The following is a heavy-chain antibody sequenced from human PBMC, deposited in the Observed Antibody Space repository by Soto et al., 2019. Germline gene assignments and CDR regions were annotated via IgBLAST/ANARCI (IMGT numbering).Heavy chain of an antibody. D-gene: IGHD3-22*01. CDR1: GFSFSSYG. CDR3: ARSTLRYYSDTSGYHFDH. J-gene: IGHJ4*02. Sequence: PGESLKISCETFGFSFSSYGMHWVRQVPGKGLEWVSGMYWKDGNTHYADSVKGRFTISRDNAKNSLYLQMNSLSAEDTAVYYCARSTLRYYSDTSGYHFDHWGQGTLVTVSS. V-gene: IGHV3-20*04. CDR2: MYWKDGNT.